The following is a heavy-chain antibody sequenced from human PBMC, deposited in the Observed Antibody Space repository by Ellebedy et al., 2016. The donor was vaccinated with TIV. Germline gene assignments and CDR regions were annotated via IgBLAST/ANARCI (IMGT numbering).Heavy chain of an antibody. V-gene: IGHV1-18*04. CDR2: INPYSGNT. CDR1: GYSFTSYS. D-gene: IGHD6-25*01. J-gene: IGHJ5*02. Sequence: AASVKVSCKASGYSFTSYSITWVRQAPGQGLEWMGWINPYSGNTKYIQKFQGRVTMTTDTSTRTAYMELSSLRSDDTAIYYCAKDRGIAAAYNWFDPWGQGTLVTVSS. CDR3: AKDRGIAAAYNWFDP.